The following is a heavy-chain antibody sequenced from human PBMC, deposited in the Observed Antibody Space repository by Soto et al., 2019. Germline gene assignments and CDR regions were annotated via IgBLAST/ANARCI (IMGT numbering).Heavy chain of an antibody. Sequence: SETLCVTCSVSGGSIGRSTYYWGWIRQPPGKGLEWIGSIYYSGSTYYNPSLKSRVTISVDTSKNQFSLKLSSVTAADTAVYYCVRLFGDYVWWFDPWGHXTLVTVS. CDR3: VRLFGDYVWWFDP. CDR1: GGSIGRSTYY. CDR2: IYYSGST. V-gene: IGHV4-39*01. D-gene: IGHD4-17*01. J-gene: IGHJ5*02.